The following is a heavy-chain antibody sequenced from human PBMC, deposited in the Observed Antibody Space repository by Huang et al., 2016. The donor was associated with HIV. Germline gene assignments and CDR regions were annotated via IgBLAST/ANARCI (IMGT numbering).Heavy chain of an antibody. V-gene: IGHV3-48*01. CDR1: RFTFSSFT. D-gene: IGHD7-27*01. CDR3: ARNSPGLYYYYHMDV. J-gene: IGHJ6*03. Sequence: EVQLVESGGGLVQPGGSLRLSCVASRFTFSSFTMNWVRQAPGKGLEWVSYITSASSTIDYADSVKGRFTISRDNAKKSLYLQMNSLRAEDTAVYYCARNSPGLYYYYHMDVWGKGTAVTVSS. CDR2: ITSASSTI.